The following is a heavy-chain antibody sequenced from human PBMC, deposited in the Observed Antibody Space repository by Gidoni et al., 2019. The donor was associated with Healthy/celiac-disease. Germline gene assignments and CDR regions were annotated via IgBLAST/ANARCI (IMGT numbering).Heavy chain of an antibody. J-gene: IGHJ4*02. Sequence: EVQLLESGGGLVQPGGSLRLSCAASGFTFSSYAMSWVRQAPGKGLEWVSASSGSGGSTYYADSVKGRFTISRDNSKNTLYLQMNSLRAEDTAVYYCAKDALPYDSSGYYFDYWGQGTLVTVSS. D-gene: IGHD3-22*01. CDR2: SSGSGGST. CDR1: GFTFSSYA. CDR3: AKDALPYDSSGYYFDY. V-gene: IGHV3-23*01.